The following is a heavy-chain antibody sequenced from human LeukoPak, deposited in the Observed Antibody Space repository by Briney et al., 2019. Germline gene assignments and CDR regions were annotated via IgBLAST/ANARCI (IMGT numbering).Heavy chain of an antibody. Sequence: SQTLSLTCAISGDSVSSNSAAWNWIRQPPSRGLEWLGRTYYRSKWYNDYAVSVKSRITINPDTSKNQFSLQLNSVTPEDTAVYYCARDRVTLGSGGGNFGYWGQGTLVTVSS. CDR3: ARDRVTLGSGGGNFGY. D-gene: IGHD4-23*01. V-gene: IGHV6-1*01. J-gene: IGHJ4*02. CDR2: TYYRSKWYN. CDR1: GDSVSSNSAA.